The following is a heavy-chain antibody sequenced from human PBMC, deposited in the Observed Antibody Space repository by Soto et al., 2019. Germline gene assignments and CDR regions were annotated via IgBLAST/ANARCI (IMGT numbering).Heavy chain of an antibody. J-gene: IGHJ4*02. D-gene: IGHD2-21*02. CDR2: IVVGSGNT. CDR1: GFTFTSSA. V-gene: IGHV1-58*01. Sequence: SVKVSCKASGFTFTSSAVQWVRQARGQRLEWIGWIVVGSGNTNYAQKFQERVTITRDMSTSTAYMELSSLRSEDTAVYYCAVNWTYCGCDGYVDWGQGTLVTVCS. CDR3: AVNWTYCGCDGYVD.